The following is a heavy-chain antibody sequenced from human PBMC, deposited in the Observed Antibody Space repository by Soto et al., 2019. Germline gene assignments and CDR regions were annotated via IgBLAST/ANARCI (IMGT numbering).Heavy chain of an antibody. CDR3: ARLSSGWYRDY. CDR2: IYYSGST. CDR1: GGSISSSSYY. V-gene: IGHV4-39*01. D-gene: IGHD6-19*01. Sequence: QLQLQESGPGLVKPSETLSLTCTVSGGSISSSSYYWGWIRQPPGKGLEWIGSIYYSGSTYYNPSLKSRVTISVDTSKNQFSLKLSAVTAADTAVYYCARLSSGWYRDYWGQGTLVTVSS. J-gene: IGHJ4*02.